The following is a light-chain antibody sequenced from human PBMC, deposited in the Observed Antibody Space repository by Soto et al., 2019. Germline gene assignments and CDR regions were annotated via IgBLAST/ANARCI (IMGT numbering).Light chain of an antibody. Sequence: MRHSAATRSRSPGDGGTLSCRAGQGIGDTLAWYQHKPGQTPRLLIYDTSTRATGVPTRFSGSRSGAEFTLTINSLQSEDFAVYYCQQYNGWPITFGQGTRLEI. V-gene: IGKV3-15*01. CDR2: DTS. CDR3: QQYNGWPIT. J-gene: IGKJ5*01. CDR1: QGIGDT.